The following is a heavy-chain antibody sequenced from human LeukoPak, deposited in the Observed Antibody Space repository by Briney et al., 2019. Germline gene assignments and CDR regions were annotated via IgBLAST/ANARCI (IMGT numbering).Heavy chain of an antibody. CDR3: ARLGPFWSGPWDFDY. D-gene: IGHD3-3*01. CDR1: GFSFHNFV. V-gene: IGHV3-23*01. CDR2: LTFSGSST. J-gene: IGHJ4*02. Sequence: GGSLRLSCAASGFSFHNFVVSWVRQAPGKGLEFVSALTFSGSSTYNSDSVKGRFTISRDNSKNTLYLQMNSLRAEDAAVYYCARLGPFWSGPWDFDYWGLGTLVTVSS.